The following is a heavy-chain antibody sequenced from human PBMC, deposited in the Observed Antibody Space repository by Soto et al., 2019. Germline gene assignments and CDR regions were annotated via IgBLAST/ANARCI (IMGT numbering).Heavy chain of an antibody. J-gene: IGHJ4*02. V-gene: IGHV3-21*01. CDR1: GFTFSSYS. D-gene: IGHD6-19*01. Sequence: GGSLRLSCAASGFTFSSYSMNWVRQAPGKGLEWVSSISSSSSYIYYADSVKGRFTISRDNAKNSLYLQMNSLRAEDTAVYYCARSLYSSGWFDDYWGQGTLVTVSS. CDR3: ARSLYSSGWFDDY. CDR2: ISSSSSYI.